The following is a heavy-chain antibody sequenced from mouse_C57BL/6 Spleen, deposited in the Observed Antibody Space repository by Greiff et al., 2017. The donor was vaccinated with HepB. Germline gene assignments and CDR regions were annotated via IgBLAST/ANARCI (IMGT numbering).Heavy chain of an antibody. J-gene: IGHJ1*01. CDR1: GYTFTSYW. D-gene: IGHD2-5*01. CDR2: IDPSDSYT. CDR3: ARSVYYSNSYWYFDV. Sequence: QVQLQQPGAELVMPGASVKLSCKASGYTFTSYWMHWVKQRPEQGLEWIGEIDPSDSYTNYNQKFKGKSTLTVDKSSSTAYMQLSSLTSEDSAVYYCARSVYYSNSYWYFDVWGPGTTVTVSS. V-gene: IGHV1-69*01.